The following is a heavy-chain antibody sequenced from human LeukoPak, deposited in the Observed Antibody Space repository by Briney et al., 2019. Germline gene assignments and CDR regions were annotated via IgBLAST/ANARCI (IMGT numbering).Heavy chain of an antibody. CDR2: ISSGGSTI. D-gene: IGHD5-12*01. CDR1: GFTFSSYE. J-gene: IGHJ5*02. V-gene: IGHV3-48*03. Sequence: PGGSLRLSCAASGFTFSSYEVNWVRQAPGKGLEWVSYISSGGSTIYYADSVKGRFTISRDNANSSLYLQMNNLRAEDTAVYYCARSIVKWLRAQGFDPWGQGTLVSVSS. CDR3: ARSIVKWLRAQGFDP.